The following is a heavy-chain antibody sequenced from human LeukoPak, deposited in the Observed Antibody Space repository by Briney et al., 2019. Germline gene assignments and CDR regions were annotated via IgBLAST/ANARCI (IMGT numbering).Heavy chain of an antibody. V-gene: IGHV4-4*07. D-gene: IGHD1-14*01. Sequence: SETLSLTCTVSGASITTDSWSWIRQPAGKGLEWIGRVYTSGTTSYNPSLKSRVTMSVDTSKNQFSLKLTSLTAADTAVYYCAKLITPGQTCFDFWGQGTLVTVSS. J-gene: IGHJ4*02. CDR3: AKLITPGQTCFDF. CDR1: GASITTDS. CDR2: VYTSGTT.